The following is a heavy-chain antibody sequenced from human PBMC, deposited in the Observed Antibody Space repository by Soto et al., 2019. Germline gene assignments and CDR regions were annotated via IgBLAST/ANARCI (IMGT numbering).Heavy chain of an antibody. Sequence: SETLSLTCNVSGGSISSSSYYWGWIRQPPGKGLEWIGSISYSGSTYYTPSLKSRVTISVDTSKNQFSLRLSSVTAADTAVYYCATEIVYCSGGSCYSWFDPWGQGTLVTVSS. CDR1: GGSISSSSYY. J-gene: IGHJ5*02. CDR2: ISYSGST. CDR3: ATEIVYCSGGSCYSWFDP. V-gene: IGHV4-39*02. D-gene: IGHD2-15*01.